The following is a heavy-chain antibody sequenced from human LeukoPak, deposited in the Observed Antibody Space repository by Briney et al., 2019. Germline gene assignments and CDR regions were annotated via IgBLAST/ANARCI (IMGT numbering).Heavy chain of an antibody. D-gene: IGHD2-21*02. CDR3: AKAGFGAYCGGDCYFDY. V-gene: IGHV3-53*01. J-gene: IGHJ4*02. Sequence: GGSLRLSCAASGFTVSSNYMSWVRQAPGKGLEWVSVIYSGGSTYYADSVKGRFTISRDNSKNTLYLQMNSLRAEDTAVYYCAKAGFGAYCGGDCYFDYWGQGTLVTVSS. CDR2: IYSGGST. CDR1: GFTVSSNY.